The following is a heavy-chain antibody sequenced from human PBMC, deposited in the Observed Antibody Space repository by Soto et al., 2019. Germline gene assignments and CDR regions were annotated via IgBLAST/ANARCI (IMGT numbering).Heavy chain of an antibody. CDR3: AKDLVVVAAEGYGMDV. D-gene: IGHD2-15*01. CDR2: IGWDGGST. J-gene: IGHJ6*02. CDR1: GFTFDDYT. Sequence: PGGSLRLSCAASGFTFDDYTMHWVRQAPGKSLEWVSLIGWDGGSTYYADSVKGRFTISRDNSKNSLYLQMNSLRTEDTALYYCAKDLVVVAAEGYGMDVWGQGTTVTVSS. V-gene: IGHV3-43*01.